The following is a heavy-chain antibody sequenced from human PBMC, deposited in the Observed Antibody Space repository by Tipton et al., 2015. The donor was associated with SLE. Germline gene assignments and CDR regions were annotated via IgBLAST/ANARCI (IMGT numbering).Heavy chain of an antibody. CDR3: ARAPRNTIFGVVMGGGMDV. J-gene: IGHJ6*02. CDR2: IYYSGST. V-gene: IGHV4-59*11. CDR1: GGSISSHY. D-gene: IGHD3-3*01. Sequence: TLSLTCTVSGGSISSHYWSWIRQPPGKGLEWIGYIYYSGSTNYNPSLKSRVTISVDTSKNQFSLKLSSVTAADTAVYYCARAPRNTIFGVVMGGGMDVWGQGTTVTVSS.